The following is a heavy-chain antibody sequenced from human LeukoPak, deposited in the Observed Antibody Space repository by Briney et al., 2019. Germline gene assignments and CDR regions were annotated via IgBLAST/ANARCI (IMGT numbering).Heavy chain of an antibody. CDR2: INPNSGRP. Sequence: ASVTVSCKASGYTLTGYYMHWVRQAPGQGLEWLGWINPNSGRPNYAQKFQDSVTMTRATSIRTAYMELTRLSSDDQPVHYRPRGRGTNWFDPRGQGTLVTVSS. J-gene: IGHJ5*02. V-gene: IGHV1-2*02. CDR1: GYTLTGYY. CDR3: PRGRGTNWFDP.